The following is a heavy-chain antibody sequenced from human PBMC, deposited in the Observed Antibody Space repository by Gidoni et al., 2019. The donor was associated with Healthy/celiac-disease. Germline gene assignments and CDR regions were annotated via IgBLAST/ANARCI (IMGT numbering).Heavy chain of an antibody. CDR2: IIPIFGRA. V-gene: IGHV1-69*06. CDR3: AVYSSSWSEAYYYGMDV. Sequence: QVQLVQSGAAVQKPGSSVKVSCKASGGTFRIYAISWVRQAPGQGLEWMGGIIPIFGRANYAQKFQGRVTITADKSTSTAYMELSSLRSEDTAVYYCAVYSSSWSEAYYYGMDVWGQGTTVTVSS. D-gene: IGHD6-13*01. CDR1: GGTFRIYA. J-gene: IGHJ6*02.